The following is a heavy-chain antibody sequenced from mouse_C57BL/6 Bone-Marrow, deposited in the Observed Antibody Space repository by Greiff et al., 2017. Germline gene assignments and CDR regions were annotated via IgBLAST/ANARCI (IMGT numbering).Heavy chain of an antibody. CDR2: ISSGGSYT. V-gene: IGHV5-6*01. D-gene: IGHD1-1*01. CDR1: GFTFSSYG. Sequence: EVQGVESGGDLVKPGGSLKLSCAASGFTFSSYGMSWVRQTPDKRLEWVATISSGGSYTYSPDSVKGRFTISRDNAKNTLYLQMSSLKSEDTAMYYCARITTVVVPMDYWGQGTSVTVSS. CDR3: ARITTVVVPMDY. J-gene: IGHJ4*01.